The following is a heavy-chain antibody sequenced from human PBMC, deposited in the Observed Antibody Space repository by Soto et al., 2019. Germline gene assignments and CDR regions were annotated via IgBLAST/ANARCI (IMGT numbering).Heavy chain of an antibody. V-gene: IGHV3-30-3*01. CDR3: ARSAVVGATGAPYWFSP. Sequence: LRLSCAASGFTFSSYAMHWVRQAPGKGLEWVAVISYDGSNKYYADSVKGRFTISRDNSKNTLYLQMNSLRAEDTAVYYCARSAVVGATGAPYWFSPWGQGTLVTVSS. CDR2: ISYDGSNK. J-gene: IGHJ5*02. CDR1: GFTFSSYA. D-gene: IGHD1-26*01.